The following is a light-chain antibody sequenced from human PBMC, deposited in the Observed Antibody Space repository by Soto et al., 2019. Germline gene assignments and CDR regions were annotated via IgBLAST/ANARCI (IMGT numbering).Light chain of an antibody. CDR2: EGT. Sequence: QSALTQPASVSGSPGQSITISCTGTSSDVGNYNLVSWFQQHPGKAPKLMIYEGTKRPSGVSNRFSGSQSGNTASLTISGLQAEDEADYYCCSYAGRSTYVFGTGTKVTVL. V-gene: IGLV2-23*01. CDR1: SSDVGNYNL. J-gene: IGLJ1*01. CDR3: CSYAGRSTYV.